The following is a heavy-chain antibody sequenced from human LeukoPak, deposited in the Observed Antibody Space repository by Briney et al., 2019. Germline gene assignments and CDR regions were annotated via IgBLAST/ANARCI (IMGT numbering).Heavy chain of an antibody. CDR1: GYTLTELS. J-gene: IGHJ5*02. CDR2: FAPEDGKT. CDR3: ASSRSSTTPPHSYWFDP. D-gene: IGHD2-2*01. Sequence: GASVKVSCRASGYTLTELSMHWVRQAPGKGLEWMGGFAPEDGKTIYAQKFQGRVTITTDESTSTAYMELSSLRSEDTAVYYCASSRSSTTPPHSYWFDPWGQGTLVTVSS. V-gene: IGHV1-24*01.